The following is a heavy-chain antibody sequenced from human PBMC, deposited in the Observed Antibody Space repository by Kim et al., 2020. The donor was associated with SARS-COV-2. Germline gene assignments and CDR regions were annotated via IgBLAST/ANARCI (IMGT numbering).Heavy chain of an antibody. CDR2: FDPEDVET. CDR3: ASSCTITTCHWFDP. V-gene: IGHV1-24*01. J-gene: IGHJ5*02. D-gene: IGHD2-2*01. CDR1: GYTLTELS. Sequence: ASVKVSCKVSGYTLTELSMHWVRQAPGKGLEWMGGFDPEDVETIYAQKFQGRVTMTEDTSTDTAYMELSRLRSEDTAVYYCASSCTITTCHWFDPWGQGPLVTVSS.